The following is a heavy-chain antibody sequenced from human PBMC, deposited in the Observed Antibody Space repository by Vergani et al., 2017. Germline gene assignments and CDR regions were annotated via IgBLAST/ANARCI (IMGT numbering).Heavy chain of an antibody. J-gene: IGHJ3*02. Sequence: QVQLQESGPGLLKPSETLSLTCAVYGGSFSGYYWSWIRQPPGKGLEWIGYIYYSGSTNYNPSLKSRVTISVDTSKNQFSLKLSSVTAADTAVYYCARRYCSSTSCYLGEVDAFDIWGQGTMVTVSS. D-gene: IGHD2-2*01. V-gene: IGHV4-59*01. CDR3: ARRYCSSTSCYLGEVDAFDI. CDR1: GGSFSGYY. CDR2: IYYSGST.